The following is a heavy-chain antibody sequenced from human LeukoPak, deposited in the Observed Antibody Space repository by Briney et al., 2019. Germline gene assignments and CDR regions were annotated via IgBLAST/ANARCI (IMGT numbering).Heavy chain of an antibody. CDR2: ISGSGGST. CDR1: GFTFSSYA. Sequence: PGGSLRLSCAASGFTFSSYAMSWVRQAPGKGLEWVSAISGSGGSTYYADSVKGRFTISRDNSKNTLYLQMNSLRAEDTAVCYCAKGPAPIAVAGTDYWGQGTLVTVSS. D-gene: IGHD6-19*01. CDR3: AKGPAPIAVAGTDY. V-gene: IGHV3-23*01. J-gene: IGHJ4*02.